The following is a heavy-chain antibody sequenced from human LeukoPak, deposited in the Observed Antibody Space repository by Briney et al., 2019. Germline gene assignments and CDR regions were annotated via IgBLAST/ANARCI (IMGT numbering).Heavy chain of an antibody. CDR3: AGDPGYCSSTSCAPKGDY. V-gene: IGHV3-7*01. D-gene: IGHD2-2*01. CDR2: IDEDGSAK. J-gene: IGHJ4*02. Sequence: GGSLRLSCAASGFTFSNYWMSWVRQAPGKGLEWVASIDEDGSAKYYVDSVKGRFTISRDNAKNSLYLQMNSLEAEDTAVYYCAGDPGYCSSTSCAPKGDYWGQGTLVTVSS. CDR1: GFTFSNYW.